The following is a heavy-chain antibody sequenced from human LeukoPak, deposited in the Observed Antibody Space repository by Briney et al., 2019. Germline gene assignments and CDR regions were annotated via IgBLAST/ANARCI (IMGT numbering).Heavy chain of an antibody. D-gene: IGHD6-19*01. Sequence: GGSLRLSCAASGFTVSNKYMTWVRQAPGKGLEWVSVIYSGGSTYYADSVKGRFTISRDNSKNTLYLQMNSLRAEDTAVYYCARSHLSSGWYGFGYYFDYWGQGTLVTVSS. J-gene: IGHJ4*02. CDR2: IYSGGST. V-gene: IGHV3-66*01. CDR1: GFTVSNKY. CDR3: ARSHLSSGWYGFGYYFDY.